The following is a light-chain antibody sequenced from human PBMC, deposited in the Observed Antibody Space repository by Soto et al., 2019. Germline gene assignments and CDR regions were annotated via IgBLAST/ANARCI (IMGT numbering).Light chain of an antibody. CDR2: SNN. CDR1: SSNIGSNT. J-gene: IGLJ1*01. V-gene: IGLV1-44*01. CDR3: AAWDDSLNGYV. Sequence: QSVLTQPPSASGTPGQRVTISCSGSSSNIGSNTVNWYQQLPGTAPKLLIYSNNQRPSGVPDRFSGSKSGTSASLAISGRQPEDEADYYWAAWDDSLNGYVFGTGTKLTVL.